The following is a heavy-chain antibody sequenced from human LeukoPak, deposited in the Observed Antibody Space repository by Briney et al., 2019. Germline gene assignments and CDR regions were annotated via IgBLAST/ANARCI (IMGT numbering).Heavy chain of an antibody. CDR3: TRAPVTTWAHDY. V-gene: IGHV3-74*01. J-gene: IGHJ4*02. D-gene: IGHD4-17*01. Sequence: PGGSLRLSCAASGFTFSSYWMYWVRQAPGKGLVWVSRINSDGSSTTYADSAKGRLTISRDNAKNTLYLQMNSLRAEDTAVYYCTRAPVTTWAHDYWGQGTLVTVSS. CDR1: GFTFSSYW. CDR2: INSDGSST.